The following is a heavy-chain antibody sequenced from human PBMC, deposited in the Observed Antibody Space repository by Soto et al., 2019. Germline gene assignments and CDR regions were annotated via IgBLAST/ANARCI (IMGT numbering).Heavy chain of an antibody. J-gene: IGHJ3*02. CDR3: ARQALGYGDDCSFDI. D-gene: IGHD4-17*01. V-gene: IGHV4-30-4*01. Sequence: QVQLQESGPGLVKPSQTLSLTCTVSGGSISSGDYYWSWIRQPPGKGLEWIGYIYYSGSTYYNPYHKMPVTISVDTTKTQSSPKLTSVTAADKAVYYCARQALGYGDDCSFDIWGQGTIDTVSS. CDR2: IYYSGST. CDR1: GGSISSGDYY.